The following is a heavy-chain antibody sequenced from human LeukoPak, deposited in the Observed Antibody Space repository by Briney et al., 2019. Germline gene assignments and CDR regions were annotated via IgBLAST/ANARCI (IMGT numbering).Heavy chain of an antibody. CDR1: GFTFSSYA. D-gene: IGHD3-10*01. V-gene: IGHV3-30-3*01. J-gene: IGHJ4*02. CDR2: ISYDRSNK. Sequence: PGRSLRLSCAASGFTFSSYAMHWVRQAPGKGLEWVAVISYDRSNKYYADSVKGRFTISRDNSKNTLYLQMNSLRAEDTAVYYCARDFITMVRGVINYWGQGTLVTVSS. CDR3: ARDFITMVRGVINY.